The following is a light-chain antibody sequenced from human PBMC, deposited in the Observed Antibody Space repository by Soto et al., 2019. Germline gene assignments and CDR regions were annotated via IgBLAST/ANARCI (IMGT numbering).Light chain of an antibody. CDR3: QHYSSYSEA. Sequence: DIEMTQSPSTLSGSVGDRVTITCRASQTISSWLAWYQQKPGKPPKLLIYKASTLKSGVPSRFRGSGSGTEFTLTLSRLQPDDFATYYCQHYSSYSEAFGQGTKVDIK. V-gene: IGKV1-5*03. J-gene: IGKJ1*01. CDR1: QTISSW. CDR2: KAS.